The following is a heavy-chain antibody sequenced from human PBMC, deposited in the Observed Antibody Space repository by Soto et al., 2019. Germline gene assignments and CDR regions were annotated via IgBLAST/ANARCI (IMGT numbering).Heavy chain of an antibody. CDR3: ARVLRYFDWLQEHYYYGMDV. J-gene: IGHJ6*02. Sequence: KTSETLSLTCAVYGGSFSGYYWSWIRQPPGKGLEWIGEINHSGSTNYNPSLKSRVTISVDTSKNQFSLKLSSVTAADTAVYYCARVLRYFDWLQEHYYYGMDVWGQGNTVTVSS. CDR1: GGSFSGYY. V-gene: IGHV4-34*01. CDR2: INHSGST. D-gene: IGHD3-9*01.